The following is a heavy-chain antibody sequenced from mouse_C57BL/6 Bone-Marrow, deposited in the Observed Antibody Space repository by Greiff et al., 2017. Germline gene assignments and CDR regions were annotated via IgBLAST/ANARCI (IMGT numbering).Heavy chain of an antibody. D-gene: IGHD2-5*01. J-gene: IGHJ1*03. CDR3: VREGYYSNFHWYFDV. CDR2: IRSKSSNYAT. V-gene: IGHV10-3*01. CDR1: GFTFNTYA. Sequence: EVQRVESGGGLVQPKGSLTLSCAASGFTFNTYAMHWVRQAPGKGLEWVARIRSKSSNYATYYADSVKDRLTISRDDSQSMPYLQMNNLKTEDTAMYYGVREGYYSNFHWYFDVWGTGTTVTVSS.